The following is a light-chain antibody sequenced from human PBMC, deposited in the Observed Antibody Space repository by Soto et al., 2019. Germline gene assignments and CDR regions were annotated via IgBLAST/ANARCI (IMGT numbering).Light chain of an antibody. V-gene: IGLV2-23*01. CDR3: CSYASSGTYV. CDR1: SSVVGSYNL. Sequence: TQPGSVSGSPGQSVAISCKGTSSVVGSYNLVSWYQQHPGKAPKLMIYEGSKRPSGISSRFSGSKSGNTASLTISGLQAEDEADFYCCSYASSGTYVFGTGTKVTVL. CDR2: EGS. J-gene: IGLJ1*01.